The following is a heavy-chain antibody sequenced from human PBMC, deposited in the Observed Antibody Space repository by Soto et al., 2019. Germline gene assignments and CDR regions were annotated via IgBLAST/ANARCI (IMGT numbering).Heavy chain of an antibody. CDR3: TSCIVVVIPSGMYV. J-gene: IGHJ6*02. CDR2: IKSKTDGGTT. Sequence: PGGSLRLSCAASGFTFSNAWLSWVRQAPEKGLEWVGRIKSKTDGGTTDYAAPVKGRFTISRDDSKNTLYLQMNSLKTEDTAVYYCTSCIVVVIPSGMYVRCQDASLTVSS. V-gene: IGHV3-15*01. CDR1: GFTFSNAW. D-gene: IGHD3-22*01.